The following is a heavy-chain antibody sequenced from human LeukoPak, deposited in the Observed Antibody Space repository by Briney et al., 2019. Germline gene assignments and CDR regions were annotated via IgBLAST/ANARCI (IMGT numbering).Heavy chain of an antibody. D-gene: IGHD3-3*01. CDR2: ISYDGSNK. CDR1: GFTFSSYA. J-gene: IGHJ6*03. Sequence: GGSLRLSCAASGFTFSSYAMHWVRQAPGKGLEWVAVISYDGSNKYYADSVKGRFTISRDNSKNTLYLQMNSLRAEDTAVYYCAGEGPYYDFWSGYYPDYYYYMDVWGKGTTVTVSS. CDR3: AGEGPYYDFWSGYYPDYYYYMDV. V-gene: IGHV3-30-3*01.